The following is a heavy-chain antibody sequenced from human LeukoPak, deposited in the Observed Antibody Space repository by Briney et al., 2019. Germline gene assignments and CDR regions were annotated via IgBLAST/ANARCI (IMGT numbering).Heavy chain of an antibody. CDR3: AREGYGGYGPGTFDY. J-gene: IGHJ4*02. D-gene: IGHD5-12*01. Sequence: SETLSLTCTVSGGSISSYYWSWIRQPPGKGRGWIGNVYYTGSTNYNPSLKSRVTISVDTSKNQFSLKLSSVTAADTAVYYCAREGYGGYGPGTFDYWGQGTLVTVSS. CDR2: VYYTGST. V-gene: IGHV4-59*01. CDR1: GGSISSYY.